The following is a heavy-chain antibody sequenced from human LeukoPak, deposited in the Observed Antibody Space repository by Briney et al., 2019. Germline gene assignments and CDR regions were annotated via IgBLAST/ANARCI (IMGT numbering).Heavy chain of an antibody. V-gene: IGHV4-34*01. J-gene: IGHJ6*02. CDR1: GGSFGGYY. CDR3: AGVHYDILTGYYTDYYYYYGMDV. CDR2: MNHSGST. D-gene: IGHD3-9*01. Sequence: SETLSLTCAVYGGSFGGYYWSWIRQPPGKGLEWVGEMNHSGSTNYNPSPKSRVPISVDTSKNQFSLTLSSVTAADTAVYYCAGVHYDILTGYYTDYYYYYGMDVWGQGTTVTVSS.